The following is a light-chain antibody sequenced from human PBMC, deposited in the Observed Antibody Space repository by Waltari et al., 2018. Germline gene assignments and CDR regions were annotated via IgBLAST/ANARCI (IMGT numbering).Light chain of an antibody. CDR1: QRILPY. CDR3: QQYYGSPPWT. J-gene: IGKJ1*01. CDR2: DVS. Sequence: DVQLTQSPSSLSASIGDRFTITCRASQRILPYLSLYHQRPGKAPRLLISDVSDLKRGVPSRFTGSGSGTTFTLTITSLQAEDVAVYYCQQYYGSPPWTFGQGTKVEIK. V-gene: IGKV1-39*01.